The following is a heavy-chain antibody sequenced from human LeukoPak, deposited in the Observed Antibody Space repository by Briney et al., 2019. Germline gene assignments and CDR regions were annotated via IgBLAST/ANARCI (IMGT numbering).Heavy chain of an antibody. CDR3: ARSGRGYDDAFDI. Sequence: PGGSLRLSCAASGFTLSSYSMHWVRRAPGKGLEFVSAISKNGRNTYYGNSMKGRFTISRDNAKNSLYLQMNSLRAEDTAVYYCARSGRGYDDAFDIWGQGTMVTVSS. V-gene: IGHV3-64*01. CDR2: ISKNGRNT. CDR1: GFTLSSYS. J-gene: IGHJ3*02. D-gene: IGHD5-12*01.